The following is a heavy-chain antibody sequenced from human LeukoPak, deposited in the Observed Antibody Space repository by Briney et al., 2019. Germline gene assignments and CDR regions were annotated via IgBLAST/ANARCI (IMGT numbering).Heavy chain of an antibody. Sequence: PGGSLRLSCAASGFTFSSYGMSWVRQAPGKGLEWVSAISGSGGSTYYADSVKGRFTISRDNSKNSLYLQMNSLRAEDTAVYYCARVVYYDSSGSFDYWGQGTLVTVSS. CDR3: ARVVYYDSSGSFDY. V-gene: IGHV3-23*01. D-gene: IGHD3-22*01. CDR2: ISGSGGST. CDR1: GFTFSSYG. J-gene: IGHJ4*02.